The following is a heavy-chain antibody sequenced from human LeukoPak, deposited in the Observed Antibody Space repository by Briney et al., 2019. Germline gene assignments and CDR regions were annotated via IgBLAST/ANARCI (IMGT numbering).Heavy chain of an antibody. V-gene: IGHV3-33*01. J-gene: IGHJ4*02. CDR3: ARDQGARITIFGVVTPDY. Sequence: GGSLRLSCAASGFTFSSCGMHWVRQAPGKGLEWVAVIWYDGSNKYYADSVKGRFTISRDNSKNTLYLQMNSLRAEDTAVYYCARDQGARITIFGVVTPDYWGQGTLVTVSS. CDR2: IWYDGSNK. D-gene: IGHD3-3*01. CDR1: GFTFSSCG.